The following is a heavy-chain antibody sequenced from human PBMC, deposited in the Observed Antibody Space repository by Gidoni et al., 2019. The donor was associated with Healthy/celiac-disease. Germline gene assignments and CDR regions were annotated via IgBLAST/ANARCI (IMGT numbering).Heavy chain of an antibody. V-gene: IGHV1-69*01. CDR3: ASKRLWGYSYDY. J-gene: IGHJ4*02. Sequence: QVQLVQSGAEVKKPGSSVKVSCKDSAGTFSRYAISWGRQAPGQGLEWMGGIIPIFGTANYAQKFQGRVTITADESTSTAYMELSSLRSEDTAVYYCASKRLWGYSYDYWGQGTLVTVSS. CDR1: AGTFSRYA. D-gene: IGHD5-18*01. CDR2: IIPIFGTA.